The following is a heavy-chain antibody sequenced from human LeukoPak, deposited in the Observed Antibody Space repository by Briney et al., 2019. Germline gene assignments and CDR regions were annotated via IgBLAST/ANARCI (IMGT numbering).Heavy chain of an antibody. J-gene: IGHJ4*02. Sequence: GGSLRLSCAASGFTFSDYGIHWVRQAPGKGLEWVAFIRYDANSKYYADSVEGRFTISRDNSKNTLSLQMDSLRPEDTAVYYCAKDIRFQAVVTVVATSDYWGQGTLVTVSS. CDR1: GFTFSDYG. CDR3: AKDIRFQAVVTVVATSDY. V-gene: IGHV3-30*02. CDR2: IRYDANSK. D-gene: IGHD2-15*01.